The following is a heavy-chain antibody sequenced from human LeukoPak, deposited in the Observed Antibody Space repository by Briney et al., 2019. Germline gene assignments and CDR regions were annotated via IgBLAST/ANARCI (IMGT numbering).Heavy chain of an antibody. J-gene: IGHJ4*02. Sequence: SETLSLTCAVYGGSFSGYYWSWIRQPPGKGLEWIGEINHSGSTNYNPSLKSRVTISVDTSKNQFSLKLSSVTAADTAVYYCASSGYSSGWYYFDYWGQGTLVTVSS. V-gene: IGHV4-34*01. CDR1: GGSFSGYY. CDR2: INHSGST. CDR3: ASSGYSSGWYYFDY. D-gene: IGHD6-19*01.